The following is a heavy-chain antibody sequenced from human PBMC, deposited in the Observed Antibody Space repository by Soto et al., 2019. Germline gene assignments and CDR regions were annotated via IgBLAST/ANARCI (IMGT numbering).Heavy chain of an antibody. V-gene: IGHV1-46*01. CDR2: INPSGGST. CDR3: AREGAPYASYYYYYYGMDV. Sequence: ASVKVSCKASGYTFTSYYMHWVRQAPGQGLEWMGIINPSGGSTSYAQKFQGRVTMTRDTSTSTVYMELSSLRSEDTAVYYCAREGAPYASYYYYYYGMDVWGQGTTVTVSS. D-gene: IGHD3-16*01. J-gene: IGHJ6*02. CDR1: GYTFTSYY.